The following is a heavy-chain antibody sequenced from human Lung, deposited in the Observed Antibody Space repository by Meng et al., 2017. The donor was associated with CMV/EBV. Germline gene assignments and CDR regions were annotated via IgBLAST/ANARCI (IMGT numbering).Heavy chain of an antibody. CDR2: ISGNNGNT. V-gene: IGHV1-18*01. D-gene: IGHD3-3*01. J-gene: IGHJ6*02. CDR1: GYTFNNYG. Sequence: ASVXVSCKASGYTFNNYGVTWVRQAPGQGLEWMGWISGNNGNTNYAQNLKDRVTMTTDTSMSTAYMELRSLRSDDAAVYYCARESRYDFWSGSPPYYFGMDVWGQGTTVTGAS. CDR3: ARESRYDFWSGSPPYYFGMDV.